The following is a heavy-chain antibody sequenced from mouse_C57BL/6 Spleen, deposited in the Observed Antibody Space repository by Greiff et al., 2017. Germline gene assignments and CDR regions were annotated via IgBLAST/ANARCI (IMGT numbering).Heavy chain of an antibody. CDR3: ARGGPTADPYYFDY. V-gene: IGHV1-81*01. CDR2: IYPRSGNT. CDR1: GYTFTSYG. J-gene: IGHJ2*01. D-gene: IGHD1-2*01. Sequence: QVQLQQSGAELARPGASVKLSCKASGYTFTSYGISWVKQRTGQGLEWIGEIYPRSGNTYYNEKFKGKATLTADKSSSTAYMELRSLTSEDSAVYFCARGGPTADPYYFDYWGQGTTLTVSS.